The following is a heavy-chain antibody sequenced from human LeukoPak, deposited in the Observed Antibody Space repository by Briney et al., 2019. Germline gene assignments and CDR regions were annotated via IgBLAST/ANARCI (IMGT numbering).Heavy chain of an antibody. CDR1: GFTFSSYN. CDR2: ISYSSRAR. V-gene: IGHV3-48*01. CDR3: ATYSSSLTSFDY. J-gene: IGHJ4*02. D-gene: IGHD6-6*01. Sequence: GGSLRLSCAASGFTFSSYNMNWVRQAPGKGLEWVSSISYSSRARYYADSVKGRFTISRDNVKNSLYLQMDSLRAEDTAVYYCATYSSSLTSFDYWGQGTLVTVSS.